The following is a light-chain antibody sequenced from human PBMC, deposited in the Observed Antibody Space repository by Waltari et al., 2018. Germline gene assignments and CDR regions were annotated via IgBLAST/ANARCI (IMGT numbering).Light chain of an antibody. CDR2: DAS. J-gene: IGKJ5*01. Sequence: DIQMTQSPSSVSASAGDTATITCRASQDISNQLTWYQQKPGKAPKFLIYDASTLESGVPSRFSGSGSGTDFTLTVRSLQPEDFATYYCQETNTFPITFGQGTRLEIK. CDR1: QDISNQ. V-gene: IGKV1D-12*01. CDR3: QETNTFPIT.